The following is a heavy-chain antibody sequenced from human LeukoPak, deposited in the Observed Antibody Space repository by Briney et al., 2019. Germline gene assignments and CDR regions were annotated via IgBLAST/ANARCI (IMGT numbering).Heavy chain of an antibody. D-gene: IGHD1-26*01. Sequence: PGGSLRLSCAASGFTFSSFAMSWVRQAPGKGLEWVSAISGSGSTTYYADSVKGRFTISRDNSKNTLYLQMNSLRAEDTAVYYCAKHGGYHFDYWGQGTLVTVSS. V-gene: IGHV3-23*01. CDR3: AKHGGYHFDY. CDR1: GFTFSSFA. CDR2: ISGSGSTT. J-gene: IGHJ4*02.